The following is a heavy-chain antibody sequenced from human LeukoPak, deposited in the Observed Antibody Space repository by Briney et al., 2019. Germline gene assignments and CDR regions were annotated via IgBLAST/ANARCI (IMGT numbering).Heavy chain of an antibody. J-gene: IGHJ4*02. CDR1: GGSFSSYA. D-gene: IGHD3-10*01. CDR2: IIPIFGTA. CDR3: ARTHYYGSIYYYFDY. V-gene: IGHV1-69*13. Sequence: SVKVSCKTSGGSFSSYAISWVRQAPGQGLEWMGGIIPIFGTANYAQKFQGRVTITADESTSTAYMELSSLRSEDTAVYYCARTHYYGSIYYYFDYWGQGTLVTVSS.